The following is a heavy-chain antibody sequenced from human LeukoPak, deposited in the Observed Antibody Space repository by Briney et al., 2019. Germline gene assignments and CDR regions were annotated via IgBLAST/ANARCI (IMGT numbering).Heavy chain of an antibody. J-gene: IGHJ4*02. CDR2: ISGSGDT. D-gene: IGHD3-10*01. CDR1: GFTFVGNA. V-gene: IGHV3-23*01. CDR3: AKKYYYGSGSYIFHFDH. Sequence: RPGGSLRLSCAASGFTFVGNAVTWVRQAPGKGLEWVSTISGSGDTYYADSVKGRFTISRDDSKSTLSLQMNSLRAEDTALYYCAKKYYYGSGSYIFHFDHWGQGAPVTVYS.